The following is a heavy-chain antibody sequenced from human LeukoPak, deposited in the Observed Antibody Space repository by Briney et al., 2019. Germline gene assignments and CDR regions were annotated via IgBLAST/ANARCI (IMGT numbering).Heavy chain of an antibody. CDR3: ARDYGEYTFDY. CDR1: GFTFSSYW. Sequence: GGSLRLSCAASGFTFSSYWMSWVRQAPGKGLEWVANIKQDGSEKYYVDSVKGRFTISRDNAKNSLYLQMNSLRVEDTAVYYCARDYGEYTFDYWGQGTLVTVSS. CDR2: IKQDGSEK. D-gene: IGHD4-17*01. V-gene: IGHV3-7*01. J-gene: IGHJ4*02.